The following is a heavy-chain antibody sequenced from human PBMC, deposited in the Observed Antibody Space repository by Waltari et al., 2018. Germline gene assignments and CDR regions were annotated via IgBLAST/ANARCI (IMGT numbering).Heavy chain of an antibody. CDR3: ARVKVEVGIAVAYGDY. CDR2: INPSGGST. D-gene: IGHD6-19*01. V-gene: IGHV1-46*01. Sequence: QVQLVQSGAEVKKPGASVKVSCKASGYTFTGYYMHWVRQAPGQGLEWMGIINPSGGSTSYAQKFQGRVTMTRDTSTSTVYMELSSLRSEDTAVYYCARVKVEVGIAVAYGDYWGQGTLVTVSS. J-gene: IGHJ4*02. CDR1: GYTFTGYY.